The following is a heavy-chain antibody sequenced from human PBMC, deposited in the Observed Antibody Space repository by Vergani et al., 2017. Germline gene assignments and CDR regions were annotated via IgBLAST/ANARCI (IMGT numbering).Heavy chain of an antibody. CDR3: VREAGTLFDY. J-gene: IGHJ4*02. D-gene: IGHD1-1*01. CDR1: GYTFTSYY. Sequence: QVQLVQSGAEVKKPGASVKVSCKASGYTFTSYYMHWVRQAPGQGLEWMGIINPSGGSTSYAQKFQGRVTMTRDTSTSPVCMELSSLRSEDTAVDYCVREAGTLFDYWGQGTLVTVSS. CDR2: INPSGGST. V-gene: IGHV1-46*01.